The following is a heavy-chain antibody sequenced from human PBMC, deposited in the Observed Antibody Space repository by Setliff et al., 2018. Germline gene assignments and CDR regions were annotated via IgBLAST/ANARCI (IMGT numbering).Heavy chain of an antibody. V-gene: IGHV3-48*01. CDR1: GFTFSSYE. CDR3: ARDRYYGSGSYYNYFDK. CDR2: ISSTSSSI. D-gene: IGHD3-10*01. Sequence: PGGSLRLSCAASGFTFSSYEMNWVRQAPGKGLEWVSYISSTSSSIYYADSVKGRFTISRDNAKNSLYLQMDSLRAEDTAVYYCARDRYYGSGSYYNYFDKWGQGSLVTVSS. J-gene: IGHJ4*02.